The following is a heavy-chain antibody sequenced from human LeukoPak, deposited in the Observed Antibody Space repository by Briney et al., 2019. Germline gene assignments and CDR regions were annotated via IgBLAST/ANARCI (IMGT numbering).Heavy chain of an antibody. J-gene: IGHJ4*02. D-gene: IGHD3-10*01. Sequence: GGSLRLSCAASGFTSSDYYMSWIRQDPGKGLEWVSYISSSSSYTNYADSVKGRFTISRDNAKNSLYLQMNSLRAEATAVYYCARARKDGSGSYYGDYWGQGTLVTVSS. CDR3: ARARKDGSGSYYGDY. CDR1: GFTSSDYY. V-gene: IGHV3-11*06. CDR2: ISSSSSYT.